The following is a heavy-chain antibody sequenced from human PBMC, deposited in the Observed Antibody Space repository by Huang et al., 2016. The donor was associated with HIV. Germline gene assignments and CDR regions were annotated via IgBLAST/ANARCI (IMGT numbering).Heavy chain of an antibody. V-gene: IGHV3-15*01. CDR1: GFTFTNAW. Sequence: EVQLVESGGGLVKAGGSLRLSCAGSGFTFTNAWMSWVRQAPGKGLEWVGRIKSKLDGGTADYAALVRGRFITSRDDSKHTVHLQMNSLKSEDTGTYYGATDTAGTNDAFNIWGQGTKVTVSS. J-gene: IGHJ3*02. D-gene: IGHD4-17*01. CDR3: ATDTAGTNDAFNI. CDR2: IKSKLDGGTA.